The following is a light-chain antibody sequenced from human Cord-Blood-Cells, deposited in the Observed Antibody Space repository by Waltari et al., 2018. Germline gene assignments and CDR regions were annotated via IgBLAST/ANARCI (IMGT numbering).Light chain of an antibody. CDR1: QRVLYSSNNKNY. J-gene: IGKJ1*01. Sequence: DIVMTQSPDSLAVSLGERATINCKYSQRVLYSSNNKNYLAWYQQKPGQPPKLLIYWASTRESGVPDRFSGSGSGTDFTLPISSLQAEDVAVYYCQQYYSTPPWTFGQGTKVEIK. V-gene: IGKV4-1*01. CDR3: QQYYSTPPWT. CDR2: WAS.